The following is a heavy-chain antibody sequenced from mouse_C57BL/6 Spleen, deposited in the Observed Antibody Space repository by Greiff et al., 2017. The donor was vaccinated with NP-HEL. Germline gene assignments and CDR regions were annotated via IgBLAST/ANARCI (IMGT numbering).Heavy chain of an antibody. J-gene: IGHJ1*03. D-gene: IGHD2-3*01. Sequence: EVKLVESGPGLVKPSQSLSLTCSVTGYSITSGYYWNWIRQLPGNQLEWMGYISYDGSNNYNQTLKNRTSITRDTSNNQFFLKLNTVTTEDTAPYYCAREGGWLLRYFDVWGTGTTVTVSS. V-gene: IGHV3-6*01. CDR3: AREGGWLLRYFDV. CDR1: GYSITSGYY. CDR2: ISYDGSN.